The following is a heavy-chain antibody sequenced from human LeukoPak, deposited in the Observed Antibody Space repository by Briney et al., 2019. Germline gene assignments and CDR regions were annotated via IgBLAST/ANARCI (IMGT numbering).Heavy chain of an antibody. CDR1: GFTFSSYG. Sequence: QAGGSLRLSCAASGFTFSSYGMHWVRQAPGKGLEWVAFIRYDGSNKYYADSVKGRFTISRDNSKNTLYLQMNSLRAEDTAVYYCAKVPILGYCSGGSCRNFDYWGQGTLVTVSS. V-gene: IGHV3-30*02. CDR2: IRYDGSNK. CDR3: AKVPILGYCSGGSCRNFDY. J-gene: IGHJ4*02. D-gene: IGHD2-15*01.